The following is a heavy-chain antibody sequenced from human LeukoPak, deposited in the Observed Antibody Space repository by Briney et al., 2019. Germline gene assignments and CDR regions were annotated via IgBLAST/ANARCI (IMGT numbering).Heavy chain of an antibody. Sequence: GGSLRLSCAASGFTFSSYAMSWVRQAPGKGLEWVSAISGSGGSTYYAGSVKGRFTISRDNSKNTLYLQMNSLRAEETAIYYCAKDGIYSTDAFDIWGQGTMVTVSS. V-gene: IGHV3-23*01. J-gene: IGHJ3*02. CDR3: AKDGIYSTDAFDI. CDR2: ISGSGGST. CDR1: GFTFSSYA. D-gene: IGHD5-18*01.